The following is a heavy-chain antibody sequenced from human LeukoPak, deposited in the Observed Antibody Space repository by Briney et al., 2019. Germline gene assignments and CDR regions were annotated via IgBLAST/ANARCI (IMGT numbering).Heavy chain of an antibody. CDR2: IYYSGST. J-gene: IGHJ4*02. CDR1: GGSISSSSYY. Sequence: PSETLSLTCTVSGGSISSSSYYWGWIRQPPGKGLEWIGSIYYSGSTYYNPSLKSRVTISVDTSKNQFSLKLRSVTAADTAVYYCARESREGSSLVNWGQGTLVTVSS. V-gene: IGHV4-39*07. CDR3: ARESREGSSLVN. D-gene: IGHD6-6*01.